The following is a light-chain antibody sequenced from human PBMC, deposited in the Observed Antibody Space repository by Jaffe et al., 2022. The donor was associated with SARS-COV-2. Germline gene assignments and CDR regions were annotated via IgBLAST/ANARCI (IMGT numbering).Light chain of an antibody. CDR2: RAS. Sequence: DIQMTQSPSSVSASIGDRVTITCRASQDISTWLVWYQQKPGKAPDLLIYRASSLQTGVPPRFSGSGSGAEFTLTISSLLPEDVAIYYCQQVNSFPRTFGQGTKVEIK. CDR3: QQVNSFPRT. J-gene: IGKJ1*01. CDR1: QDISTW. V-gene: IGKV1-12*01.